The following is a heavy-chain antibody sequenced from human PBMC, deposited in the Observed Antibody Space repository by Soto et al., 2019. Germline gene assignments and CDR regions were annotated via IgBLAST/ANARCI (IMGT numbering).Heavy chain of an antibody. Sequence: GESLKISCKGSGYSFAGYWITWVRQKPGKGLEWMGRIDPSDSQTYYSPSFRGHVTISVTKSITTVFLQWSSLRASDTAMYYCARQIYDSDTGPNFQYYFDSWGQGSPVTVSS. CDR1: GYSFAGYW. J-gene: IGHJ4*02. D-gene: IGHD3-22*01. CDR3: ARQIYDSDTGPNFQYYFDS. V-gene: IGHV5-10-1*01. CDR2: IDPSDSQT.